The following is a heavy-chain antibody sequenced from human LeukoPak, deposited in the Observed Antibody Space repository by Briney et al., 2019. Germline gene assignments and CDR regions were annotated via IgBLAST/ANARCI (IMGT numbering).Heavy chain of an antibody. J-gene: IGHJ4*02. CDR1: GYTFTSYD. CDR2: MNPNSGNT. Sequence: ASVKVSCKASGYTFTSYDINWVRQATGQGLEWMGWMNPNSGNTGYAQKFQGRVTMTRNTSISTAYMELSSLRSEDTAVYYCARALTMVRGVMAGFWGQGTLVTVSS. CDR3: ARALTMVRGVMAGF. V-gene: IGHV1-8*01. D-gene: IGHD3-10*01.